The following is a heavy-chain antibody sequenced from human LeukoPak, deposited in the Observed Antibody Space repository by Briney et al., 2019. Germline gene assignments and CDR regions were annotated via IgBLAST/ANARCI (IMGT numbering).Heavy chain of an antibody. CDR3: TTGFSSSWWGAFDI. CDR1: GFTFSNAW. D-gene: IGHD6-13*01. CDR2: IKSKTDGGTT. Sequence: GGSLRLSCAASGFTFSNAWMSWVRQAPGKGLEWVGRIKSKTDGGTTDYAAPVKGRFTISRDDSKNTLYLQMNSLKTEDTAVYYCTTGFSSSWWGAFDIWGQGTMVTVSS. V-gene: IGHV3-15*01. J-gene: IGHJ3*02.